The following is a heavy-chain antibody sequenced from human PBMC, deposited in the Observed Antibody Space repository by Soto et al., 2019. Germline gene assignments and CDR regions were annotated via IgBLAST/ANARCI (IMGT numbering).Heavy chain of an antibody. D-gene: IGHD1-26*01. J-gene: IGHJ3*02. CDR1: GFTFSSYA. CDR2: ISYDGSNK. Sequence: QVQLVESGGGVVQPGRSLRLSCAASGFTFSSYAMHWVRQAPGKGLEWVAVISYDGSNKYYADSVKGRFTISRDNSKNTLDLQMSSLGAEDTAVYYCAREQWELLVRDAFDIWGQGRIVTVSS. V-gene: IGHV3-30-3*01. CDR3: AREQWELLVRDAFDI.